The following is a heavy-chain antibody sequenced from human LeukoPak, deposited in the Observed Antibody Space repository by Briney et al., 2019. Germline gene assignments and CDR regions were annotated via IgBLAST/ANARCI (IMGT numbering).Heavy chain of an antibody. CDR1: GFTFSSYS. CDR2: ISGSGGST. Sequence: GGSLRLSCAASGFTFSSYSMNWVRQAPGKGLEWVSAISGSGGSTFYADSVKGRFTISRDNSKDTLYLQMNSLRAEDTAVYYCAKDRLYDSSGQPRFDPWGQGTPVTVSS. D-gene: IGHD3-22*01. CDR3: AKDRLYDSSGQPRFDP. V-gene: IGHV3-23*01. J-gene: IGHJ5*02.